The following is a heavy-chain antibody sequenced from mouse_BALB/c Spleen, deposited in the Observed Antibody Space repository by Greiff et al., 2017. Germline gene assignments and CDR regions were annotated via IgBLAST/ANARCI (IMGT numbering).Heavy chain of an antibody. V-gene: IGHV5-9*03. Sequence: EVMLVESGGGLVKPGGSLKLSCAASGFTFSSYTMSWVRQTPEKRLEWVATISSGGGNTYYPDSVKGRFTISRDNAKNNLYLQMSSLRSEDTALYYCARYGYDRFAYWGQGTLVTVSA. CDR2: ISSGGGNT. D-gene: IGHD2-2*01. J-gene: IGHJ3*01. CDR3: ARYGYDRFAY. CDR1: GFTFSSYT.